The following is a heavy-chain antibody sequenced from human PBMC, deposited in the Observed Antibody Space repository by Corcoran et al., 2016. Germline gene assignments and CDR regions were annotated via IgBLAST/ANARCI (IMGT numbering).Heavy chain of an antibody. D-gene: IGHD3-3*01. V-gene: IGHV4-34*01. Sequence: QVQLQQWGAGLLKPSETLSLTCAVYGGSFSGYYWSWIRQPPGKGLEWIGEINHSGSNNDHPSLKSRVTISVDTSKNQFSLKLSSVTAADTAVYYCAGFTIFGVVEGYWGQGTLVTVSS. CDR2: INHSGSN. CDR3: AGFTIFGVVEGY. J-gene: IGHJ4*02. CDR1: GGSFSGYY.